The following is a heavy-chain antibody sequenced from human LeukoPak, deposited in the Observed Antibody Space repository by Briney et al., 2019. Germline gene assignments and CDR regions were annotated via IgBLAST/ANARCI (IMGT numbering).Heavy chain of an antibody. V-gene: IGHV1-69*06. CDR1: GGTFSSYA. CDR3: VTRGYTAIFDY. D-gene: IGHD5-18*01. CDR2: IIPIFGTA. J-gene: IGHJ4*02. Sequence: ASVKVSCKASGGTFSSYAISWVRQAPGQGLEWMGGIIPIFGTANYAQKFQGRVTITADKSTSTAYMELSSLRSEDTAVYYCVTRGYTAIFDYWGQGTLVTVSS.